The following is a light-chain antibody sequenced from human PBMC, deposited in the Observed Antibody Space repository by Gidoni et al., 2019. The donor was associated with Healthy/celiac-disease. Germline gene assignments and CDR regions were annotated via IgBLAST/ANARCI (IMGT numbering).Light chain of an antibody. V-gene: IGLV2-23*02. CDR3: CSYAGSSILV. CDR2: EVS. J-gene: IGLJ2*01. Sequence: QSALTQPASVSGSPGQSITLSCTGTSSDVGSYNLVSWYQQHPGKAPKLMIYEVSKRPSGVSNRFSGSKSGNTASLTISGLQAEDEADYYCCSYAGSSILVFGGGTKLTVL. CDR1: SSDVGSYNL.